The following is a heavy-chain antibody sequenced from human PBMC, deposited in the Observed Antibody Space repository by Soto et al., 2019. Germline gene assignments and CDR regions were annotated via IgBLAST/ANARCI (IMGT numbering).Heavy chain of an antibody. CDR3: ARDQRSSTWGDFDS. V-gene: IGHV3-21*01. D-gene: IGHD6-13*01. Sequence: EVQLVESGGGLVKPGGSLRLSCAASGFTFSDYSMNWVRQAPGKGLEWVSSISSSSSYIYYADSVKGRFTVSRDNAKISLHLQMDSLRAEDTAIYYCARDQRSSTWGDFDSWGQGTLVAVSS. CDR2: ISSSSSYI. CDR1: GFTFSDYS. J-gene: IGHJ4*02.